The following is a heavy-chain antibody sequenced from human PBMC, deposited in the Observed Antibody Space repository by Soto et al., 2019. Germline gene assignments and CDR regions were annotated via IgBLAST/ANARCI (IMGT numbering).Heavy chain of an antibody. CDR3: ARDLAAGDL. J-gene: IGHJ5*02. CDR2: INPMGGST. Sequence: QEQLVQSGAEVKEPGASVKVSCKASGYSFINYYIHWVRQAPGQGLEWMAIINPMGGSTNYAQEFQCRVTLTSDTSTSTVDMELSILRFEDTAQFYCARDLAAGDLWGQGTLVTFSS. CDR1: GYSFINYY. V-gene: IGHV1-46*01. D-gene: IGHD6-13*01.